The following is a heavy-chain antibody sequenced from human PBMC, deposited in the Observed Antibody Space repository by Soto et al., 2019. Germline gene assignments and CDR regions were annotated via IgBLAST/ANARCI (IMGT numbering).Heavy chain of an antibody. D-gene: IGHD2-15*01. J-gene: IGHJ5*02. CDR2: VYYSGGT. CDR1: GGSIDNSHSF. Sequence: PSETLSLTCDVSGGSIDNSHSFWGWVRQPPGRGLESLGSVYYSGGTYYNPSLKSRVTVSVDTSKNQVSLRVRSVTVAETAMDYCVRLVQDANRHTDFDPWGQGIVVTVSS. CDR3: VRLVQDANRHTDFDP. V-gene: IGHV4-39*01.